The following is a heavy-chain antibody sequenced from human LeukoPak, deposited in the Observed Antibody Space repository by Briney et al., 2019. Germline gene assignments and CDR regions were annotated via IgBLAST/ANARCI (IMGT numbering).Heavy chain of an antibody. CDR2: ISYDGSNK. Sequence: GGSLRLSCAASGFTFSSYAMHWVRQAPGKGLEWVAVISYDGSNKYYADSVKGRFTISRDNSKNTLYLQMNSLRAEDTAVYYCARDPSPSYTAMVESYFDYWGQGTLVTVSS. J-gene: IGHJ4*02. D-gene: IGHD5-18*01. CDR1: GFTFSSYA. CDR3: ARDPSPSYTAMVESYFDY. V-gene: IGHV3-30-3*01.